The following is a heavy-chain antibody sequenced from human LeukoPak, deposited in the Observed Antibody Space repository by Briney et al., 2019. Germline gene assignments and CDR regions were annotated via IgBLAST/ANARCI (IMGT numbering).Heavy chain of an antibody. CDR2: IYQDGSKK. V-gene: IGHV3-7*03. D-gene: IGHD2-8*01. J-gene: IGHJ6*04. Sequence: GSLRLSCAASGFMFSNYWMNWVRQAPGKGLEWVANIYQDGSKKNYVDSVKGRFTISRDNAKNPLYLQMNSLRAEDTAVYYCACTNTLDVWGKGATVTVSS. CDR3: ACTNTLDV. CDR1: GFMFSNYW.